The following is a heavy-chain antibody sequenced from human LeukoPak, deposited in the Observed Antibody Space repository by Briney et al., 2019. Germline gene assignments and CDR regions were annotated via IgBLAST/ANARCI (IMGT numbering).Heavy chain of an antibody. D-gene: IGHD3-22*01. CDR3: ARDGLTYSDSSDFDY. CDR2: IYYSGST. Sequence: PSETLSLTCTVSGGSISSSSYYWGWIRQPPWKGLEWIGSIYYSGSTYYNPSLKRRVTISVDTSKNQFSLKLSSVTAADTAVYYCARDGLTYSDSSDFDYWGQGTLVTVSS. V-gene: IGHV4-39*07. J-gene: IGHJ4*02. CDR1: GGSISSSSYY.